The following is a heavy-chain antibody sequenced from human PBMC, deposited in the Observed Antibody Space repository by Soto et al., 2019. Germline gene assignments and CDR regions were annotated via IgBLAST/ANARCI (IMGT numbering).Heavy chain of an antibody. CDR2: ISYDGSNK. CDR1: GFTFSSYA. J-gene: IGHJ4*02. V-gene: IGHV3-30-3*01. CDR3: ATSMVRGVIIKGFDY. D-gene: IGHD3-10*01. Sequence: ESGGGVVQPGRSLRLSCAASGFTFSSYAMHWVRQAPGKGLEWVAVISYDGSNKYYADSVKGRFTISRDNSKNTLYLQMNSLRAEDTAVYYCATSMVRGVIIKGFDYWGQGTLVTVSS.